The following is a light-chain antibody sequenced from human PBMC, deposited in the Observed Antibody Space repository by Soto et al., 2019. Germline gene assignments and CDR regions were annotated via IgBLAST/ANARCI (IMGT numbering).Light chain of an antibody. V-gene: IGKV3-20*01. J-gene: IGKJ5*01. CDR1: QSVSSTY. CDR3: QQYGGSPPIT. Sequence: VLTQSPGTLSLSPGERATLSCRASQSVSSTYLAWYQHKPGQAPRLLIYGPSTRATGIPDRFSGSGSGTDFTLTISRLEPEYFAVYYCQQYGGSPPITFGQGTRLEIK. CDR2: GPS.